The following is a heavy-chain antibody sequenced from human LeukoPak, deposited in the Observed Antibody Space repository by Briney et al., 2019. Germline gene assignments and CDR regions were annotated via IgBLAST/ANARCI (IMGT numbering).Heavy chain of an antibody. CDR2: IIPIFGTA. D-gene: IGHD3-10*01. CDR1: GGTFSGYA. V-gene: IGHV1-69*13. Sequence: VASVKVSCKASGGTFSGYAISWVRQAPGQGLEWMGGIIPIFGTANYAQKFQGRVTITADESTSTAYMELSSLRSEDTAVYYCATYYGSGSYYNGYGMDVWGKGTTVTVSS. CDR3: ATYYGSGSYYNGYGMDV. J-gene: IGHJ6*04.